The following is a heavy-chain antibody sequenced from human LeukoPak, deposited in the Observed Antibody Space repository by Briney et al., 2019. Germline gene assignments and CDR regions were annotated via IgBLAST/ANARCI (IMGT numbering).Heavy chain of an antibody. Sequence: GESLKISCKDSGNRFTTYWIGWVRQMPGKGLEWMGTIYPGDSDTRYSPSFQGQVTISVDKSITTAYLHWSSLKASDTAMYYCARRGASSEYFHDWGQGTLVTVSS. CDR3: ARRGASSEYFHD. CDR2: IYPGDSDT. CDR1: GNRFTTYW. V-gene: IGHV5-51*01. J-gene: IGHJ1*01.